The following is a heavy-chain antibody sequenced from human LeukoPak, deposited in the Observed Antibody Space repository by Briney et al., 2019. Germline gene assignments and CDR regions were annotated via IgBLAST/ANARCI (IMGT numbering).Heavy chain of an antibody. D-gene: IGHD6-19*01. J-gene: IGHJ4*02. Sequence: SETLSLTCAVYGGSFSGYYWSWIRQPPGKGLEWIGEINHSGSTNYNPSLKSQVTISVDASKNQFSLKLSSVTAADTAVYYCATGVAQWLMPLFGYWGQGTLATVSS. V-gene: IGHV4-34*01. CDR1: GGSFSGYY. CDR2: INHSGST. CDR3: ATGVAQWLMPLFGY.